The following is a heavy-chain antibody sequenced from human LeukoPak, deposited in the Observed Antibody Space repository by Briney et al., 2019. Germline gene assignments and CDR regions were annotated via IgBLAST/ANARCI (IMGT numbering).Heavy chain of an antibody. V-gene: IGHV4-4*09. D-gene: IGHD3-16*01. CDR2: FYTSANT. J-gene: IGHJ6*03. CDR3: ARGLRDEERHYGYYYMDV. Sequence: SETLSLTCTVSGDSVSGYYGSWIRQPPGKGLEWIGYFYTSANTNYNPSLKSRVTMSVDTSKNQFSLKLSAVTAADTAVYYCARGLRDEERHYGYYYMDVWGKGTTVTVSS. CDR1: GDSVSGYY.